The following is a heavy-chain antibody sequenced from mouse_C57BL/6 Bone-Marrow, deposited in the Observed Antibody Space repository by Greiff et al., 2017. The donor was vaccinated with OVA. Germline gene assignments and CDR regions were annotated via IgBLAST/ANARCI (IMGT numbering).Heavy chain of an antibody. CDR3: TRDTTVVATFDY. V-gene: IGHV1-15*01. D-gene: IGHD1-1*01. CDR2: IDPETGGT. CDR1: GYTFTDYE. Sequence: QVQLKQSGAELVRPGASVTLSCKASGYTFTDYEMHWVKQTPVHGLEWIGAIDPETGGTAYNQKFKGKAILTADKSSSTAYMELRSLTSEDSAVYYCTRDTTVVATFDYWGQGTTLTVSS. J-gene: IGHJ2*01.